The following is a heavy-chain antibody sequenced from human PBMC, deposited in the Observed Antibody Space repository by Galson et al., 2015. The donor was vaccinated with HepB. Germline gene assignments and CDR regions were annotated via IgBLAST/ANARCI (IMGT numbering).Heavy chain of an antibody. CDR1: GFTFSGSA. D-gene: IGHD3-16*01. Sequence: SLRLSCAASGFTFSGSAMHWVRQASGKGLEWVGRIGSKAHNYATAYVASVKGRFTISRDDSKSTAYLQMNSLKTDDTAVYYCTTDMLGAYHLPPGVKYYFYGLGFWGQGTTVTVSS. CDR3: TTDMLGAYHLPPGVKYYFYGLGF. J-gene: IGHJ6*02. CDR2: IGSKAHNYAT. V-gene: IGHV3-73*01.